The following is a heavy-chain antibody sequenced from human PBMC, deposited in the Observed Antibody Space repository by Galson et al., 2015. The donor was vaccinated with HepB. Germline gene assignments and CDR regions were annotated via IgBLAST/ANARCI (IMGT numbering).Heavy chain of an antibody. CDR2: ISYDGSNK. J-gene: IGHJ4*02. CDR3: ARDPGVDTAMVYFDY. CDR1: GFTFSSYA. V-gene: IGHV3-30*04. Sequence: SLRLSCAASGFTFSSYAMHWVRQAPGKGLEWVAVISYDGSNKYYADSVKGRFTISRDNSKNTLYLQMNSLRAEDTAVYYCARDPGVDTAMVYFDYWGQGTLVTVSS. D-gene: IGHD5-18*01.